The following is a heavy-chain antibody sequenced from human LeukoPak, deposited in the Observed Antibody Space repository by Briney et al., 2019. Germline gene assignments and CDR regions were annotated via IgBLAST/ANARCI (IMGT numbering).Heavy chain of an antibody. Sequence: PSETLSLTCTVSGGSISSYYWSWIRQPAGKGLEWIGRIYTSGSTNYNPSLKSRVTMSVDTSKNQFSLKLSSVTAADTAVCYCARDRGYSYGWFSPDAFDIWGQGTMVTVSS. D-gene: IGHD5-18*01. V-gene: IGHV4-4*07. CDR2: IYTSGST. CDR3: ARDRGYSYGWFSPDAFDI. CDR1: GGSISSYY. J-gene: IGHJ3*02.